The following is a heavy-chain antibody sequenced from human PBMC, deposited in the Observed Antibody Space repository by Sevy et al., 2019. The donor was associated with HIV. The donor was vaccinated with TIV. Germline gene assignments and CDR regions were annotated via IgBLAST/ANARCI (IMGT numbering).Heavy chain of an antibody. D-gene: IGHD6-13*01. J-gene: IGHJ3*02. CDR3: ATNNGYSSSWYRAFDI. V-gene: IGHV1-24*01. CDR1: GYTLTELS. Sequence: ASVKVSCKVSGYTLTELSMHWVRQAPGKGLEWMGGFDPEDGETIYAQKFQGRVTMTEDTSTDTAYMELSSLRSEDTAAYYCATNNGYSSSWYRAFDIWGQGTMVTVSS. CDR2: FDPEDGET.